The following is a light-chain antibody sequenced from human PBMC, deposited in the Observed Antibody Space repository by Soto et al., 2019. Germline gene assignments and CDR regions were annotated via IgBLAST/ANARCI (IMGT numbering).Light chain of an antibody. CDR2: GAS. J-gene: IGKJ2*01. CDR3: QQYGSSPYT. V-gene: IGKV3-20*01. CDR1: QSVSSSY. Sequence: EIGLTQSPGTLSLSPGERATLSFRASQSVSSSYLAWYQQKPGQAPRLLIYGASSRATGIPDRFSGSGSGTDFTLTISRLEPEDFAVYYCQQYGSSPYTFGQGTKLEIK.